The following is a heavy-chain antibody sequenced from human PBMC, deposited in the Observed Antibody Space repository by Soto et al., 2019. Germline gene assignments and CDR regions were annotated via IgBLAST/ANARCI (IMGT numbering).Heavy chain of an antibody. CDR1: GCSISSYY. V-gene: IGHV4-59*01. CDR3: AGIRDYYDSSGYSWVFDY. D-gene: IGHD3-22*01. J-gene: IGHJ4*02. Sequence: PSETLSLTCTVSGCSISSYYWSWIRQPPGKGLEWIGYIYYSGSTNYNPSLKSRVTISVDTSKNQFSLKLSSVTAADTAVYYCAGIRDYYDSSGYSWVFDYWGQGTLVTVSS. CDR2: IYYSGST.